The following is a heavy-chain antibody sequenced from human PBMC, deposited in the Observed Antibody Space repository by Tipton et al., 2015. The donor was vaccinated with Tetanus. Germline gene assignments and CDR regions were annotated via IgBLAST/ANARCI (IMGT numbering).Heavy chain of an antibody. Sequence: TLSLTCTVSGDSLSNGDYYWSWIRQHPGEGLEWIGYISNSGSTYYNPSLKSRVTISVDTSQKQISLKVNSVTAADTAVYYCARDRGVRGGYYYYHGMGVWGQGTTVTVSS. CDR2: ISNSGST. CDR3: ARDRGVRGGYYYYHGMGV. CDR1: GDSLSNGDYY. J-gene: IGHJ6*02. D-gene: IGHD3-10*01. V-gene: IGHV4-31*03.